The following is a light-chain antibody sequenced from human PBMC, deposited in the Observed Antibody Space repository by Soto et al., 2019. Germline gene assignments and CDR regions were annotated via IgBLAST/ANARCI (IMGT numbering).Light chain of an antibody. CDR2: GAS. CDR1: QSVSSW. CDR3: QQYSDYYT. V-gene: IGKV1-5*03. J-gene: IGKJ2*01. Sequence: DIPMTQSPSTLSASIGDRVTITCRASQSVSSWLAWYQQKPGKAPKLLIYGASSLQSGVPSRFSGSGSGTEFTLTISSLQPDDFATYYCQQYSDYYTFGQGTKLEIK.